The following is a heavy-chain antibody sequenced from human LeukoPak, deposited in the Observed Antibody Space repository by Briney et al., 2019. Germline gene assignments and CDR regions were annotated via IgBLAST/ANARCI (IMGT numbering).Heavy chain of an antibody. Sequence: SETLSLTCTVSGGSISSYYWSWIRQPAGKGLEWIGRIYTSGSTNYNPSLKSRVTMSVDTSKNQFSLKLSSVTAADTAVYYCARDRSCTNGACYPGYFDYWGQGTLVTVSS. CDR1: GGSISSYY. V-gene: IGHV4-4*07. J-gene: IGHJ4*02. CDR3: ARDRSCTNGACYPGYFDY. D-gene: IGHD2-8*01. CDR2: IYTSGST.